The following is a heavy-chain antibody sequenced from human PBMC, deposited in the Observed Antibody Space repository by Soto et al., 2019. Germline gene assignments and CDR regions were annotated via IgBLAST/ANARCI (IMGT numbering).Heavy chain of an antibody. CDR3: ARGVVVVVPAAIRRGDYYYYGMDV. Sequence: PSETLSLTCTVSGGSISSGGYYWSWIRQHPGKGLERIGYIYYSGSTYYNPSLNSRVTISVDTSKNQLSLKLSSVTAADTAVYYCARGVVVVVPAAIRRGDYYYYGMDVWDQGTTGTVS. D-gene: IGHD2-2*02. CDR2: IYYSGST. CDR1: GGSISSGGYY. J-gene: IGHJ6*02. V-gene: IGHV4-31*03.